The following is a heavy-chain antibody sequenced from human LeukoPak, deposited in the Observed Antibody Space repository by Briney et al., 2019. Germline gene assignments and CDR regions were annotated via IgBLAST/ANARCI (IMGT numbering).Heavy chain of an antibody. CDR2: MNHSGRT. J-gene: IGHJ4*02. CDR1: TVSISGYY. Sequence: SETLSLTCAVDTVSISGYYCSWVRQPPGKGLEWVGEMNHSGRTNYKPSLKSRVTISVDTSKNQFSLKLSSVTAADTAVYYCARDRQGSGYDLSWFDYWGQGTLVTVSS. V-gene: IGHV4-34*01. D-gene: IGHD5-12*01. CDR3: ARDRQGSGYDLSWFDY.